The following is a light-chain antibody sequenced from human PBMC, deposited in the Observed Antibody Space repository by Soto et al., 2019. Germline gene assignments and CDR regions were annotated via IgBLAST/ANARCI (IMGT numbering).Light chain of an antibody. J-gene: IGKJ1*01. V-gene: IGKV1-5*01. CDR1: QTVSAW. CDR2: DAS. CDR3: QQYSTSSRT. Sequence: DIQMTQSPSTLSASVRDRVTITCRASQTVSAWLAWYQQKPGIAPKVMIYDASSLENGVPPRFSGSGSGTEFTLIISSLQPDDFATYYCQQYSTSSRTFGQGTKVEIK.